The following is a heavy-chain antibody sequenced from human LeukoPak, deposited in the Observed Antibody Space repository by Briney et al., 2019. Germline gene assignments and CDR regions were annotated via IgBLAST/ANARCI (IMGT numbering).Heavy chain of an antibody. CDR2: TYYRSKWYN. D-gene: IGHD3-22*01. CDR1: GDTFSSNSAA. J-gene: IGHJ4*02. Sequence: SQTLSLTCAISGDTFSSNSAAWNWIRQSPSRGLEWLGRTYYRSKWYNDCAVSVKSRITVNPDTSKNQFSLQLNSATPEDTAVYYCARETSVNHDSSGYYYFDYWSQGTLVTVSS. CDR3: ARETSVNHDSSGYYYFDY. V-gene: IGHV6-1*01.